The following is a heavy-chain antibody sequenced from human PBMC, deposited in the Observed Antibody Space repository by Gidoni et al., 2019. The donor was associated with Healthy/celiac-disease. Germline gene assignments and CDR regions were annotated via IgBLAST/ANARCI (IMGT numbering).Heavy chain of an antibody. CDR2: IYHSGST. V-gene: IGHV4-38-2*01. D-gene: IGHD3-10*01. CDR1: GYSISSGYY. Sequence: QVQLQESGPALVKPSETLSLTCAVSGYSISSGYYWGWIRQPPGKGLEWIGRIYHSGSTYYNPPLKSRVTISVDTSKNQFSLKLSSVTAADTAVYYCARGTGEGGMDVWGQGTTVTVSS. J-gene: IGHJ6*02. CDR3: ARGTGEGGMDV.